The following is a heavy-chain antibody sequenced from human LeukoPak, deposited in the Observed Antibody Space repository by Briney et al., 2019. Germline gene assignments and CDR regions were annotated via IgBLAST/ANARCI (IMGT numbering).Heavy chain of an antibody. J-gene: IGHJ4*02. D-gene: IGHD1-7*01. Sequence: GASVKVSCKASGYTFTCYYMHWVRQAPGQGLEWMGIINPSGGSTSYAQKFQGRVTMTRDTSTSTVYMELSSLRSEDTAVYYCARRNYGNDFDYWGQGTLVTVSS. CDR2: INPSGGST. CDR3: ARRNYGNDFDY. CDR1: GYTFTCYY. V-gene: IGHV1-46*01.